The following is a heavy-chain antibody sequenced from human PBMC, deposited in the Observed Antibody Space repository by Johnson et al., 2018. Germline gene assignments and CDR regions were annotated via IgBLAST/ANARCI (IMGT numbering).Heavy chain of an antibody. J-gene: IGHJ3*02. CDR1: GFAFSSYG. CDR3: STLFRGDAFDI. CDR2: IWYDVSQK. V-gene: IGHV3-33*01. Sequence: QVQLVESGGGVVQXGRSLRLSCAASGFAFSSYGMHWVRQAPGKGLEWVAVIWYDVSQKYYSDFVRGRFTISRDNSKNTLSLQMNSLTAEDTAVYYGSTLFRGDAFDIWGQGTMVTVSS.